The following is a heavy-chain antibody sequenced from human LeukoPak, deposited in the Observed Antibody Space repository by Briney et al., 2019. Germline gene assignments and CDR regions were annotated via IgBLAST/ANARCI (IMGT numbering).Heavy chain of an antibody. J-gene: IGHJ4*02. CDR3: AKDKSYGSGSYQFDF. CDR2: ITGSGGST. Sequence: GGSLRLSCAASGFTFSSYWMSWVRQAPGKGLEWVSGITGSGGSTYYSDSVDGRFTISRDNSNNMLYLQMSSLRADDTAVYYCAKDKSYGSGSYQFDFWGQGTLVTVSS. D-gene: IGHD3-10*01. V-gene: IGHV3-23*01. CDR1: GFTFSSYW.